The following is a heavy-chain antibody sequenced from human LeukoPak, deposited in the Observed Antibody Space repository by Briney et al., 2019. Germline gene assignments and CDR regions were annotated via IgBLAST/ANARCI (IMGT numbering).Heavy chain of an antibody. V-gene: IGHV4-39*01. D-gene: IGHD3-3*01. CDR2: IYYSGST. CDR1: GGSISSSSYY. Sequence: SETLSLTCTVSGGSISSSSYYWGWIRQPPGKGLEWIGSIYYSGSTYYNPSLKSRVTISVDTSKNQFSLKLSSVTAADTAVYYCASIRLRNAYGMDVWGQGTTVTVSS. CDR3: ASIRLRNAYGMDV. J-gene: IGHJ6*02.